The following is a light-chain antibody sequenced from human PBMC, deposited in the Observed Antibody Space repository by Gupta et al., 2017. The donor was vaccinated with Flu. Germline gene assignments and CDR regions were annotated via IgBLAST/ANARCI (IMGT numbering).Light chain of an antibody. J-gene: IGKJ4*01. Sequence: EVVLRQSPATLSLSPGERATLSCRASQNVNNYLAWYQQKPGQAPRLLIYDASNRATGVPARFSGSGSGTDFTLTISSLDPEDFAVYYCQQRSNWLTFGGGTKVVIK. V-gene: IGKV3-11*01. CDR1: QNVNNY. CDR2: DAS. CDR3: QQRSNWLT.